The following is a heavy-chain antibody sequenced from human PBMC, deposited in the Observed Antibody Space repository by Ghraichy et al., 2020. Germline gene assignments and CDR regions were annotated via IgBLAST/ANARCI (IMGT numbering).Heavy chain of an antibody. J-gene: IGHJ5*02. Sequence: SETLSLTCAVFGGSLSDYYCVWIRQSPGKGLEWIGEINHSGSTTYNPSLKSRVTISVDTSKNQLSLRLSSVTAADTALYYCATSPTRSGTIRRRWFDPWGQGNLVTGSP. D-gene: IGHD1-26*01. CDR1: GGSLSDYY. V-gene: IGHV4-34*01. CDR3: ATSPTRSGTIRRRWFDP. CDR2: INHSGST.